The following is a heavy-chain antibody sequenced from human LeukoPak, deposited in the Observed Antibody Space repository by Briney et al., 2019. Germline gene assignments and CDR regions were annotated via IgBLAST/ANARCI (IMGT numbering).Heavy chain of an antibody. CDR1: GFTFGDYA. CDR3: TMSRGYYLYNFDY. V-gene: IGHV3-49*04. D-gene: IGHD3-22*01. J-gene: IGHJ4*02. Sequence: GGSLRLSCTASGFTFGDYAMSWVRQAPGKGLEWVGFIRSKAYGGTTQYAASVKGRFTISRDDSKSIAYLQMNSLKTEDTAVYYCTMSRGYYLYNFDYWGQGTLVTVSS. CDR2: IRSKAYGGTT.